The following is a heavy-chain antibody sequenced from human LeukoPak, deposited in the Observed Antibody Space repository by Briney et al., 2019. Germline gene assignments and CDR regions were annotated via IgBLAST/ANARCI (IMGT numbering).Heavy chain of an antibody. CDR3: ARDGVATRLDAFDI. Sequence: ETSETLSLTCGVYGGSSSGYSWSWVRQPPGKGLEWIGEISHSGSTNYNPSLESRVTISVDTSKNQFSLKLSSVTAADTAVYYCARDGVATRLDAFDIWGQGTMVTVSS. D-gene: IGHD5-12*01. J-gene: IGHJ3*02. V-gene: IGHV4-34*01. CDR2: ISHSGST. CDR1: GGSSSGYS.